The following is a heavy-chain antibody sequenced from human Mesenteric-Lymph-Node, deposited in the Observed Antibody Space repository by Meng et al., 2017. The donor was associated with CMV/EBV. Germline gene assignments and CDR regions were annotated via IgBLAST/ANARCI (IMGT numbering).Heavy chain of an antibody. CDR2: VNQSRGT. V-gene: IGHV4-34*01. D-gene: IGHD3-3*01. J-gene: IGHJ2*01. CDR1: GGSFSGYY. Sequence: SETLSLTCAVYGGSFSGYYWSWIRQPPGKGLEWIGEVNQSRGTNYNPSLKSRVTISIDTSKNQFSLKLSSVTAADTAVYYCARDGTSGYYTIGYFDLWGRGTLVTVSS. CDR3: ARDGTSGYYTIGYFDL.